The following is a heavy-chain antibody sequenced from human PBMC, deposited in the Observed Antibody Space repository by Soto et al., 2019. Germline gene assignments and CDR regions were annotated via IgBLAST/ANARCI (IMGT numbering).Heavy chain of an antibody. V-gene: IGHV4-59*12. D-gene: IGHD4-17*01. CDR3: ARSQTTVTTYDY. J-gene: IGHJ4*02. CDR1: GGSISSEY. CDR2: IYYTGST. Sequence: SETLSLTCTVSGGSISSEYWSWIRQPPGKGLEWIGHIYYTGSTNYNPSLKSRVTMSVDTSKNQFSLNLSSVTAADTAVYYCARSQTTVTTYDYWGQGTLVTVSS.